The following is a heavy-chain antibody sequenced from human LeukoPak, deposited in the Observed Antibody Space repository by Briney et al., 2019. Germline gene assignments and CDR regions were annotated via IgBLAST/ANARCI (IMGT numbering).Heavy chain of an antibody. CDR2: INPNSGGT. J-gene: IGHJ3*02. D-gene: IGHD4-17*01. Sequence: ASVKVSCKASGYTFTGYYMHWVRQAPGQGLEWMGWINPNSGGTNYAQKFQGRVTMTRDTSISTAYMELSRLRSDDTAVYYCATSPNTHGDYRWLVFDIWGQGTMVTVSS. CDR3: ATSPNTHGDYRWLVFDI. V-gene: IGHV1-2*02. CDR1: GYTFTGYY.